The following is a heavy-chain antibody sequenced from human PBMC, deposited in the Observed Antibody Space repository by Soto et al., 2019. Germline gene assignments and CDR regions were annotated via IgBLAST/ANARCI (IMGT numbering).Heavy chain of an antibody. CDR1: GFSFSDFG. D-gene: IGHD3-9*01. Sequence: GGSLRLSCAASGFSFSDFGMTWVRQAPGKGLEWVSTIHREGTNTHYADSVKGRFTISRDNSKDTLYLEMNSLRAEETAIYFCEKDTSTGYAEFWGQGTLVTVSS. CDR2: IHREGTNT. CDR3: EKDTSTGYAEF. J-gene: IGHJ4*02. V-gene: IGHV3-23*01.